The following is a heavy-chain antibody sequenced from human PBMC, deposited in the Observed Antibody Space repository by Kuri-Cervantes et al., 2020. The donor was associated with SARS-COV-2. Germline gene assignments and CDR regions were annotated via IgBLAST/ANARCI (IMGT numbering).Heavy chain of an antibody. D-gene: IGHD3-22*01. J-gene: IGHJ3*02. CDR2: ISWDGGST. V-gene: IGHV3-43*01. CDR1: GFTFDDYT. CDR3: AKDSTGGDYYDSSGGDAFDI. Sequence: GESLKISCAASGFTFDDYTMHWVRQAPGKGLEWVSLISWDGGSTYYADSVKGRFTISRDNSKNSLYLQMNSLRTEDTALYYCAKDSTGGDYYDSSGGDAFDIWGQGTMVTVSS.